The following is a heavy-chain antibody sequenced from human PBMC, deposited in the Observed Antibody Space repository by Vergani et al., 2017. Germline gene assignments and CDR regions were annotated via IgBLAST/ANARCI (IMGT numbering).Heavy chain of an antibody. Sequence: QVQLVQSGAEVKKPGASVKVSCTASGYTFTSYGISWVRQAPGQGLEWMGWISAYNGNTNYAQKLQGGVTMTTETSTSTAYVELRSLSSDDTAVDSCARTRLRGFGELLGVGGMDVWGQGTTVTVSS. D-gene: IGHD3-10*01. CDR3: ARTRLRGFGELLGVGGMDV. CDR2: ISAYNGNT. V-gene: IGHV1-18*01. CDR1: GYTFTSYG. J-gene: IGHJ6*02.